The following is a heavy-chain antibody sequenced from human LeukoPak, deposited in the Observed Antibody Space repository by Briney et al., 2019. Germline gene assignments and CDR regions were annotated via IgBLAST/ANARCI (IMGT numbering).Heavy chain of an antibody. V-gene: IGHV3-23*01. D-gene: IGHD3-3*01. CDR1: GFTFSSYA. J-gene: IGHJ4*02. CDR2: ISGSGDNT. CDR3: AKDTDFWSGYLDY. Sequence: LTGGSLRLSCAASGFTFSSYAMSWVRQAPGKGLEWVSAISGSGDNTYYADSVKGRFTISRDNAKNSLYLQMNSLRAEDTALYYCAKDTDFWSGYLDYWGQGTLVTVSS.